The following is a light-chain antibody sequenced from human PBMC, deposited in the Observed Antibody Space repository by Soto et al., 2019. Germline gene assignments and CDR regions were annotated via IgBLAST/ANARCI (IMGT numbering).Light chain of an antibody. CDR1: SGHSSYI. CDR2: LEGSGSY. Sequence: QLVLTQSSSASASLGSSVTLTCTLSSGHSSYIIAWHQQQPGKAPRYLMKLEGSGSYNKGSGVPDRFSGSSSGADRYLTISSLQAEDEADYYCEPWDSNNQVFGGETKLTVL. CDR3: EPWDSNNQV. J-gene: IGLJ2*01. V-gene: IGLV4-60*03.